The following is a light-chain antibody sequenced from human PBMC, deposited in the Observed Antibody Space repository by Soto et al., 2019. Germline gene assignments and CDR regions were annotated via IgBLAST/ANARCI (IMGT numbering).Light chain of an antibody. J-gene: IGKJ2*01. V-gene: IGKV3-11*01. CDR1: QSVGTF. CDR3: QHRTNWPRT. CDR2: DAS. Sequence: EIVLTQSPATMSLSPGERATLSCRASQSVGTFLAWYQQKPGQAPRLIIYDASNMATGIPARFSGTGSGTDFALTISSVEPEEFAVYYCQHRTNWPRTFGQGTKLDIK.